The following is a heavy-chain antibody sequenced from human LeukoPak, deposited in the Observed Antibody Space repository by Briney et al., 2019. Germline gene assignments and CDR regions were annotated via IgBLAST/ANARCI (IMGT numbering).Heavy chain of an antibody. V-gene: IGHV4-38-2*02. D-gene: IGHD3-22*01. CDR1: GYSISSGYY. Sequence: SETLSLTCTVSGYSISSGYYWGWIRQPPGKGLEWIGSIYHTGSTYGNASLESRVSISVDTSKNQFSLKLSSVTAADTALYYCATYDNTGYYFAYWGQGSLVTVSS. J-gene: IGHJ4*02. CDR2: IYHTGST. CDR3: ATYDNTGYYFAY.